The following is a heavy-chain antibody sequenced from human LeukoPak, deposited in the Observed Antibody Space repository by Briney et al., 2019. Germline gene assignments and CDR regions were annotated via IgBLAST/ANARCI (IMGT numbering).Heavy chain of an antibody. Sequence: PSETLSLACTVSGGSISSGSYYWSWIRQPAGKGLEWIGRIYTSGSTNYNPSLKSRVTISVDTSKNQFSLKLSSVTAADTAVYYCARDRYLKGSKLGSWFDPWGQGTLVTVSS. CDR2: IYTSGST. J-gene: IGHJ5*02. CDR3: ARDRYLKGSKLGSWFDP. D-gene: IGHD3-16*02. V-gene: IGHV4-61*02. CDR1: GGSISSGSYY.